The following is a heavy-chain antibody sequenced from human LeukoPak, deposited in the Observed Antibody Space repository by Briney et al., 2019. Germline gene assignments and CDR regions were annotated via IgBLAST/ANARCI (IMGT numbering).Heavy chain of an antibody. CDR2: IYYSVRT. Sequence: SETLSLTCSVSGGSISNSSYYWGWIRQPSGKGLEWIGSIYYSVRTYYNPSLKSRVTISVDTSKNQFSLKLSSVTAADTAMYYCARVSGYDWESFYDYWGQGSLVTVSS. D-gene: IGHD5-12*01. V-gene: IGHV4-39*07. J-gene: IGHJ4*02. CDR3: ARVSGYDWESFYDY. CDR1: GGSISNSSYY.